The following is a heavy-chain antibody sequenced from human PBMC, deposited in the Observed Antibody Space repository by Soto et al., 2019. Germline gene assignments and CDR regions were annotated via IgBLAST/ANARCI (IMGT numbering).Heavy chain of an antibody. D-gene: IGHD3-3*01. V-gene: IGHV4-59*01. CDR2: IYYSGST. J-gene: IGHJ6*02. CDR3: ARDPGAVPYYDFYGMDV. Sequence: SETLSLTCTVSGGSISSYYWSWIRQPPGKGLEWIGYIYYSGSTNYNPSLKSRVTISVDTSKNQFSLKLSSVTAADTAVYYCARDPGAVPYYDFYGMDVWGQGTTVTVSS. CDR1: GGSISSYY.